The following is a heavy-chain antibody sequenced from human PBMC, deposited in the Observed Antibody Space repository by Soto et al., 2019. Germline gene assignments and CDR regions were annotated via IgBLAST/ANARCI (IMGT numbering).Heavy chain of an antibody. J-gene: IGHJ4*02. CDR3: AKDIMVGATSLITHFDY. CDR2: ISYDGSNK. CDR1: GFTFSSYG. Sequence: PGGSLRLSCAASGFTFSSYGMHWVRQAPGKGLEWVAVISYDGSNKYYADSVKGRFTISRDNSKNTLYLQMNSLRAEDTAVYYCAKDIMVGATSLITHFDYWGQGTLVTVSS. V-gene: IGHV3-30*18. D-gene: IGHD1-26*01.